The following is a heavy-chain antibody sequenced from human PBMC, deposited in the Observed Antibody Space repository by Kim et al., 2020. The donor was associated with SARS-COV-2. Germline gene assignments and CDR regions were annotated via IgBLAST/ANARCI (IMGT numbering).Heavy chain of an antibody. CDR2: SI. D-gene: IGHD6-19*01. CDR3: ARVDSGWYHY. Sequence: SINYNPSLKRRVTMSADTTRNQFSLQLSSVTAADTAVYYCARVDSGWYHYWGQGTLVTVSS. J-gene: IGHJ4*02. V-gene: IGHV4-4*07.